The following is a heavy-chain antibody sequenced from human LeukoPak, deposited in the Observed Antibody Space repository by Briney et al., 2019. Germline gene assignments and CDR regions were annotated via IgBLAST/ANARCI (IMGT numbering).Heavy chain of an antibody. CDR2: INSDGSTT. V-gene: IGHV3-74*01. Sequence: GGSLRLSCAASGFTFSSYWMHWVRQAPGKGLVWVSRINSDGSTTTYADSVKGRFTISRDNAKNTLYLQMNNLKADDTAVYYCGRERGWLSTSLYFTLYYLGQGTLVTVSS. D-gene: IGHD6-13*01. CDR3: GRERGWLSTSLYFTLYY. CDR1: GFTFSSYW. J-gene: IGHJ4*02.